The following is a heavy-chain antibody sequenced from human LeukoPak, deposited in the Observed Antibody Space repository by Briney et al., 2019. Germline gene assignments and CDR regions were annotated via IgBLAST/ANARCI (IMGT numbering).Heavy chain of an antibody. CDR1: GFPFSSYS. Sequence: GGSLRLSCAASGFPFSSYSMSWVRQAPGKGLEWVSGIVGTTGTTYYADSVKGRFTISRDKSKNTLYLEMNSLRAEDTAVYYCVKAAVGGVVIHSYYYYYMDVWGKGTTVTVSS. CDR3: VKAAVGGVVIHSYYYYYMDV. J-gene: IGHJ6*03. V-gene: IGHV3-23*01. CDR2: IVGTTGTT. D-gene: IGHD3-3*01.